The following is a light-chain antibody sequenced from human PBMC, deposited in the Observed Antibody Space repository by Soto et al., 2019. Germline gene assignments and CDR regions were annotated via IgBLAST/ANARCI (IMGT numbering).Light chain of an antibody. J-gene: IGKJ4*01. CDR1: QSVSIY. CDR2: GAS. V-gene: IGKV3D-15*01. CDR3: QQYDDWLRLT. Sequence: EIVMTQSPATLSVSPGERATLSCRASQSVSIYLAWYQQKPGQAPRLLIFGASSRATGIPARFSGSGSGTEFNLTISSLQSEDFAVYFCQQYDDWLRLTFGGGTKVEIK.